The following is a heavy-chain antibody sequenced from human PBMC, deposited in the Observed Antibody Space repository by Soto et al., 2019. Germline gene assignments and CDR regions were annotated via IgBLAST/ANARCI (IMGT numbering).Heavy chain of an antibody. CDR2: IIPMFGTA. D-gene: IGHD2-21*02. Sequence: VKVSCKASGGTFSSYAISWVRQAPGQGLEWMGGIIPMFGTANYAQKFQGRVTITADESTSTAYMELSSLRSEDTAVYYCARDLGNKHYYYFYWGQGTQVTVSS. CDR3: ARDLGNKHYYYFY. J-gene: IGHJ4*02. V-gene: IGHV1-69*01. CDR1: GGTFSSYA.